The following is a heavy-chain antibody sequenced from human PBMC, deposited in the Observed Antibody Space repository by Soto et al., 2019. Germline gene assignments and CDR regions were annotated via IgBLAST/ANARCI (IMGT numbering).Heavy chain of an antibody. CDR1: GYPFTSYH. D-gene: IGHD5-12*01. V-gene: IGHV1-46*01. CDR2: INPTEGRT. CDR3: ARGREYSFGYNWFDP. Sequence: QVQLVQSGAEVRKPGASLKLSCQTSGYPFTSYHMHWVRQAPGQGLEWMGVINPTEGRTRYSQRFQDRVSMTRDTHTSTVSMELSSLRSEDTATYFCARGREYSFGYNWFDPWGQGTLVTVSS. J-gene: IGHJ5*02.